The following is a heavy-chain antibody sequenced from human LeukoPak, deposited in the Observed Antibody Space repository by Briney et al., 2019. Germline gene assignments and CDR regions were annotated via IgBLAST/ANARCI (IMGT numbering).Heavy chain of an antibody. J-gene: IGHJ4*02. CDR3: ARQYYYDSSGTRYYFDY. V-gene: IGHV4-59*01. CDR2: IYYSGST. Sequence: NSSETLSLTCTVSGGSISSYYWSWIRQPPGKGLEWIGYIYYSGSTNYNPSLKSRVTISVDTSKNQFSLKLSSVTAADTAVYYCARQYYYDSSGTRYYFDYGGQGTRVTVSS. D-gene: IGHD3-22*01. CDR1: GGSISSYY.